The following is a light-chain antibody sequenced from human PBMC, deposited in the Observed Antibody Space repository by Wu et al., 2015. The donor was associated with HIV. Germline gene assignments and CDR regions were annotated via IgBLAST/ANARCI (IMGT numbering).Light chain of an antibody. CDR1: QDISNY. Sequence: DIQMTQSPSSLSASVGDRVTITCRASQDISNYLNWYQQKPGKAPKLLIYEASNLETGVPSRFSGSGSGTEFTFTISSLQPEDFATYFCQQFDDLPLTFGGGT. V-gene: IGKV1-33*01. CDR2: EAS. J-gene: IGKJ4*01. CDR3: QQFDDLPLT.